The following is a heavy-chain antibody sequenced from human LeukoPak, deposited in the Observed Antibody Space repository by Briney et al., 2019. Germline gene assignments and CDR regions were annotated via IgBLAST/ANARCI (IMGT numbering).Heavy chain of an antibody. CDR1: GFTFSNYW. D-gene: IGHD6-13*01. CDR2: INTDGSRT. V-gene: IGHV3-74*01. J-gene: IGHJ4*01. Sequence: GGSLRLSCAASGFTFSNYWMDWVRQAPGKGLVWVSRINTDGSRTTYADSVKGRFTISRDNAKNTLFLQMNSLRVEDTAVYYCVRLRYSSSWYDNWGHGTLVTVSS. CDR3: VRLRYSSSWYDN.